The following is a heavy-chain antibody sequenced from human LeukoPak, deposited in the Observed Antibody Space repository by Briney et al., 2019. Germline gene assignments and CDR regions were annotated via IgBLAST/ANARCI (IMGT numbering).Heavy chain of an antibody. J-gene: IGHJ4*02. CDR2: IYYSGST. V-gene: IGHV4-59*01. Sequence: PSETLSLTCTVSGGSLSSYYWSWIRQTPGKGLEWIGYIYYSGSTNYNPSLKSRVTISVDTSKNQFSLKLSSVTAADTAVYYCATTLVRGGLNFDYWGQGTLVTVSS. CDR1: GGSLSSYY. D-gene: IGHD3-10*01. CDR3: ATTLVRGGLNFDY.